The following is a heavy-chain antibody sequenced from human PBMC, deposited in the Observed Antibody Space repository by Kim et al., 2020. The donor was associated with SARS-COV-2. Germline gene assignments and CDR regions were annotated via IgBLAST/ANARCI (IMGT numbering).Heavy chain of an antibody. Sequence: ASVNVSCKASGYTFTSYYTYWVRQAPGQGLEWMGIINPSGGTTSYEQKFQGRVTMTRDTSTSTVYMEVSSLRSEDTAVYYCARGVRPPGFDYWGQGTLVTVSS. CDR1: GYTFTSYY. V-gene: IGHV1-46*01. CDR2: INPSGGTT. D-gene: IGHD2-21*01. CDR3: ARGVRPPGFDY. J-gene: IGHJ4*02.